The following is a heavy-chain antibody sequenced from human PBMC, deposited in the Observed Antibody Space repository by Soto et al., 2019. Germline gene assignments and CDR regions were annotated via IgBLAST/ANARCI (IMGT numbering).Heavy chain of an antibody. D-gene: IGHD3-22*01. J-gene: IGHJ5*02. CDR1: GGSFSSSTYY. CDR3: ARQPYDSTGYYYGA. CDR2: MYSGGNT. V-gene: IGHV4-39*01. Sequence: QLQLQESGPGLVKPSETLSLTCTASGGSFSSSTYYWGWIRQPPGKGLEWIGSMYSGGNTYYNPSLKSRVSVSVDTSKNHFSLKLTSVTAADTAMYYCARQPYDSTGYYYGAWGQGTLVTVSS.